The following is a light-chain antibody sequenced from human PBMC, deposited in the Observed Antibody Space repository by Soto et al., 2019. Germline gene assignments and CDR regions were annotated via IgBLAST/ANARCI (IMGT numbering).Light chain of an antibody. V-gene: IGKV3-20*01. J-gene: IGKJ1*01. Sequence: ETVLTQSPGTLSLSPGERATPSCRASQTIRSNYLAWYRQTPGQAPRLLIYGASNRATGIADRFSGSGSGTDFTLIISRLEHEDFALYYCQQYGSSPWTFGQGTKVEIK. CDR1: QTIRSNY. CDR2: GAS. CDR3: QQYGSSPWT.